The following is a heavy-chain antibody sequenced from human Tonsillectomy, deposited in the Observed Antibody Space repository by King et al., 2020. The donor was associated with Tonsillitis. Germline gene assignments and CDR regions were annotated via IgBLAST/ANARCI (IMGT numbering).Heavy chain of an antibody. CDR3: AKPTGGYCASDRCNSQSTFEY. V-gene: IGHV3-30*02. CDR1: GFGFSVYG. J-gene: IGHJ4*02. Sequence: VQLVESGGGVVQPGGSLRVSCVASGFGFSVYGMHWVXXVPGXGXXWXXXXXXXXXXRXXXXSVXGRXIIXRXXXXNTLYLQXXSLXTEXTGLYFCAKPTGGYCASDRCNSQSTFEYWGQGTLVTVSS. CDR2: XXXXXXXR. D-gene: IGHD2-15*01.